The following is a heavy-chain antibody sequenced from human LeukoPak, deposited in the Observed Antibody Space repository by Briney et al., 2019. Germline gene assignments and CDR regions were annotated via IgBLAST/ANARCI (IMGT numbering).Heavy chain of an antibody. CDR3: ARGWTATPSSFDY. D-gene: IGHD2-21*02. V-gene: IGHV3-7*01. J-gene: IGHJ4*02. CDR1: GFTFSSYW. CDR2: IKQDGSEK. Sequence: GGSLRLSCAASGFTFSSYWMSWVRQAPGKGLEWVANIKQDGSEKYYVDSVKGRFTISRDNAKNSLYLQMNGLRAEDTAVYYCARGWTATPSSFDYWGQGTLVTVSS.